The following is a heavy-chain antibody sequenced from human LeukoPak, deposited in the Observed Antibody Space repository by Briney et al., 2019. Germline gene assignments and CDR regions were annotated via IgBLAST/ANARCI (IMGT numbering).Heavy chain of an antibody. V-gene: IGHV4-59*01. Sequence: SETLSLTCTVSGGSISSYYWSWIRQPPGKGLESIGYIYYSGSTNYNPSLKSRVTISVDTSKNQFSLKLSSVTAADTAVYYCARVKVIDAFDIWGQGTMVTVSS. J-gene: IGHJ3*02. D-gene: IGHD3-22*01. CDR2: IYYSGST. CDR3: ARVKVIDAFDI. CDR1: GGSISSYY.